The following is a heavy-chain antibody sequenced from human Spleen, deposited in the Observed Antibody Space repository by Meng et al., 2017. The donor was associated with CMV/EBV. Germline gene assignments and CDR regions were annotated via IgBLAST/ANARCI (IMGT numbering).Heavy chain of an antibody. D-gene: IGHD2-2*01. Sequence: GESLKISCAASGFTLSDYYVSWIRQAPGKGLEWLSYISSSGNTIHYADSVKGRFTISRDNAKNSLYLQMNSLRAEDTAVYYCARRYCSSTSCLLDYWGQGTLVTVSS. J-gene: IGHJ4*02. CDR2: ISSSGNTI. CDR3: ARRYCSSTSCLLDY. V-gene: IGHV3-11*04. CDR1: GFTLSDYY.